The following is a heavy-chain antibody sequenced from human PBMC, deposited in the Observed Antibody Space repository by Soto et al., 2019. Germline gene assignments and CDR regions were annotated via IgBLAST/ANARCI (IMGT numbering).Heavy chain of an antibody. CDR3: ATEGGYPGSNFYGAY. D-gene: IGHD1-26*01. CDR2: IKGSHAGGTT. V-gene: IGHV3-15*01. Sequence: EVQLVESGGGLVEPGGSIRLSCVASGFTFTKAYMTWVRQAPGKGLEWVGRIKGSHAGGTTDYATSVKGRFTISRDDSKSTLYLQMNRLKTEDTSVYYCATEGGYPGSNFYGAYWGQGTLVTVSS. J-gene: IGHJ4*02. CDR1: GFTFTKAY.